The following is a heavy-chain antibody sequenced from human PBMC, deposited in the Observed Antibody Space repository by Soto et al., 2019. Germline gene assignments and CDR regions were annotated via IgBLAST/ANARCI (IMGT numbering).Heavy chain of an antibody. V-gene: IGHV4-34*01. CDR1: GGSFSGYY. CDR2: INHSGST. Sequence: SKTLSLTCAVYGGSFSGYYWSWIRQPPGKGLEWIGEINHSGSTNYNPSLKSRVTISVDTSKNQFSLKLSSVTAADTAVYYCARTTVTPYYYYGMDVWGQGTTVTVSS. D-gene: IGHD4-17*01. CDR3: ARTTVTPYYYYGMDV. J-gene: IGHJ6*02.